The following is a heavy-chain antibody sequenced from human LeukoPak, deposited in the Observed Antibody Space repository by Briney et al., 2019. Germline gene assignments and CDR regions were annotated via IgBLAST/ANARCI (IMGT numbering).Heavy chain of an antibody. D-gene: IGHD3-10*01. CDR2: IYYSGST. V-gene: IGHV4-59*12. J-gene: IGHJ4*02. CDR3: ARSIPYYYGSGSLDY. CDR1: GGSISSYY. Sequence: SETLSLTCTVSGGSISSYYWSWIRQPPGKGLEWIGYIYYSGSTNYNPSLKSRVTISVDTSKNQFSLKLSSVTAADTAVYYCARSIPYYYGSGSLDYWGQGTLVTVSS.